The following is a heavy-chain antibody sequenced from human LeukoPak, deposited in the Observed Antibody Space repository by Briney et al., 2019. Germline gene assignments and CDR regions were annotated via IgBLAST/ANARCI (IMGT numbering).Heavy chain of an antibody. D-gene: IGHD2-2*02. CDR3: ARRGFQIVVVPAAITTVDYYYYMDV. CDR1: GGSISSYY. CDR2: IYHSGST. J-gene: IGHJ6*03. Sequence: SETLSLTCTVSGGSISSYYWSWIRQPPGKGLGWIGSIYHSGSTYYNPSLKSRVTISVDTSKNQFSLKLSSVTAADTAVYYCARRGFQIVVVPAAITTVDYYYYMDVWGKGTTVTVSS. V-gene: IGHV4-59*08.